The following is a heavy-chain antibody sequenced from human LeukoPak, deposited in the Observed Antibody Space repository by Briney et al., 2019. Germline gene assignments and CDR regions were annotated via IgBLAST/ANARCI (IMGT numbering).Heavy chain of an antibody. CDR1: GFTFSSYW. CDR3: ASSGYSEEYYFDY. CDR2: INSDGSST. D-gene: IGHD5-18*01. V-gene: IGHV3-74*01. J-gene: IGHJ4*02. Sequence: PGGSLRLSCVASGFTFSSYWMHWVRQAPGKGLVWVSRINSDGSSTSYADSVKGRFTISRDNAKNTLYLQMNSLRAEDTAVYYCASSGYSEEYYFDYWGQGTLVTVSS.